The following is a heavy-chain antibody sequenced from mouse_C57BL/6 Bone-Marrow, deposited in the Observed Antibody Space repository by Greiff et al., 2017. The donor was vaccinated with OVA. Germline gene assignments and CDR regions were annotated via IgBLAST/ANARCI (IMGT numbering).Heavy chain of an antibody. D-gene: IGHD4-1*01. CDR2: ISGGGGNT. CDR1: GFTFSSYT. Sequence: EVNVVESGGGLVKPGGSLKLSCAASGFTFSSYTMSWVRQTPEKRLEWVATISGGGGNTYYPDSVKGRFTISRDNAKNTLYLQMSSLRSEDTALYYCARRWVYFDYWGQGTTLTVSS. J-gene: IGHJ2*01. CDR3: ARRWVYFDY. V-gene: IGHV5-9*01.